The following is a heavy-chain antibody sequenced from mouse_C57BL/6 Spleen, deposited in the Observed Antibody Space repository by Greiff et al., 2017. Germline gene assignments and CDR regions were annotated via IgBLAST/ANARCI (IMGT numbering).Heavy chain of an antibody. CDR1: GYTFTSYW. D-gene: IGHD2-4*01. Sequence: QVQLQQSGAELVRPGSSVKLSCKASGYTFTSYWMDWVKQRPGQGLEWIGNIYPSDSDTHYNQKFKDKATLTVDKSSSTAYMQLSSLTSEDSAVYYCARLGYYDYDDAMGYWGQGTSVTVSS. CDR2: IYPSDSDT. V-gene: IGHV1-61*01. J-gene: IGHJ4*01. CDR3: ARLGYYDYDDAMGY.